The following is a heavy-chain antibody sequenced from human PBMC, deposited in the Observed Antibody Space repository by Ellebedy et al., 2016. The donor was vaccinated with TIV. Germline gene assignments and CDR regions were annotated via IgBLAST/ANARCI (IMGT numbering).Heavy chain of an antibody. CDR1: GFIFNRYG. CDR3: TREARWGNWYFDL. D-gene: IGHD4-23*01. Sequence: GESLKISCAASGFIFNRYGIQWVRQAPGKGLEWIGFIASDGGATVYADFVRGRFTLSRDNSRNTVYLQMNSLSPDDTAVYYCTREARWGNWYFDLWGRGTLVAVST. V-gene: IGHV3-30*03. J-gene: IGHJ2*01. CDR2: IASDGGAT.